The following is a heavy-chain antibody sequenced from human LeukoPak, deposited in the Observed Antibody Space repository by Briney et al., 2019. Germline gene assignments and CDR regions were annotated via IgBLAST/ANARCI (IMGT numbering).Heavy chain of an antibody. CDR2: ISSSGSTI. CDR3: ARDYGGSSPFDY. V-gene: IGHV3-48*03. J-gene: IGHJ4*02. CDR1: GFTFSSYE. Sequence: GGSLRLSCAASGFTFSSYEMHWVCQAPGKGLEWVSYISSSGSTIYYADSVKGRFTISRDNAKNSLYLQMNSLRAEDTAVYYCARDYGGSSPFDYWGQGTLVTVSS. D-gene: IGHD4-23*01.